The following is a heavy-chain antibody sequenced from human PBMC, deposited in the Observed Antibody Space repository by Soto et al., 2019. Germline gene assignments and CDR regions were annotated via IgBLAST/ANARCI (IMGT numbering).Heavy chain of an antibody. V-gene: IGHV3-7*01. CDR3: AREPEGLDY. CDR2: IKNDGSEK. CDR1: GGSISSSSYY. J-gene: IGHJ4*02. Sequence: ETLSLTCTVSGGSISSSSYYWGWVRQAPGKGLEWVANIKNDGSEKYYVDSVKGRFTISRDNAKNSLSLQMNSLRAEDTAIYYCAREPEGLDYWGPGTLVTVSS.